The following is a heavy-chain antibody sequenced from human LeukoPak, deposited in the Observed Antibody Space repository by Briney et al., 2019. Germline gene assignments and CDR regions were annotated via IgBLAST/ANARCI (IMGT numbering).Heavy chain of an antibody. CDR1: GFTFSTYA. Sequence: GGSLRLSCAASGFTFSTYAMSWVRQAPGKGLEWVSSISGSSSYIYYADSVKGRFTISRDNAKNLLYLQMNSLRAEDTAVYYCARELTTVTSYYFDYWGQGTLVTVSS. CDR3: ARELTTVTSYYFDY. D-gene: IGHD4-11*01. J-gene: IGHJ4*02. V-gene: IGHV3-21*01. CDR2: ISGSSSYI.